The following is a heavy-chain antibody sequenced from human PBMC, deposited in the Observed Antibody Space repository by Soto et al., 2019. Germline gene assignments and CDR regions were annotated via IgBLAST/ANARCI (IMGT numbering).Heavy chain of an antibody. D-gene: IGHD1-1*01. CDR3: AKDGNYIASVERATTGMDV. CDR1: GFSFRNHG. V-gene: IGHV3-30*18. J-gene: IGHJ6*01. CDR2: ISYNGKNE. Sequence: GATLRLSCVASGFSFRNHGMHWVRPAPGKGLEWVAVISYNGKNEHYAETRKWRFTMTRENSKYRVFLKMSSLCPEDTAVYYCAKDGNYIASVERATTGMDVWGQGTTVTLAS.